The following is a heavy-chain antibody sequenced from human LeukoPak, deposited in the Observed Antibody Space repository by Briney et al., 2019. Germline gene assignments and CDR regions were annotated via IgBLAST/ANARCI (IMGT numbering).Heavy chain of an antibody. CDR2: IYHTGCK. D-gene: IGHD2-15*01. V-gene: IGHV4-59*01. Sequence: SVTLSLTCTVSGGSISSYYWSWIRQPPGKGVEWIGYIYHTGCKNYNPSLKSRGTISVDTYKKEFSLKLSSVTAADTAVYYCARTLYCSGGSCSPGYYYYGMDVWGQGTTVTLSS. CDR3: ARTLYCSGGSCSPGYYYYGMDV. CDR1: GGSISSYY. J-gene: IGHJ6*02.